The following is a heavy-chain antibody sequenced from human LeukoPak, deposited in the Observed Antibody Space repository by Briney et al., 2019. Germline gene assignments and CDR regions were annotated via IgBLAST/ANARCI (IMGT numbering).Heavy chain of an antibody. D-gene: IGHD2-2*01. CDR3: ARGYCSTTCYPFDY. Sequence: ASVKVSCKASGYTFTGYDMNWVRQAPGQGLEWMGWIKPNSGGTNYAQKFQGWVTMTRDTSISTAYMELSRLRSDDTAVYYCARGYCSTTCYPFDYWGQGTLVAVSS. CDR2: IKPNSGGT. J-gene: IGHJ4*02. V-gene: IGHV1-2*04. CDR1: GYTFTGYD.